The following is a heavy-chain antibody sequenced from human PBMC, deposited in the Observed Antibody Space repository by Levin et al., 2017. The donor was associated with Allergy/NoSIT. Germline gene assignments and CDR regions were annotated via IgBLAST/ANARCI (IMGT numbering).Heavy chain of an antibody. CDR1: GFTFGDYA. V-gene: IGHV3-49*04. Sequence: GGSLRLSCTASGFTFGDYAMSWVRQAPGKGLEWVGFIRSKAYGGTTEYAASVKGRFTISRDDSKSIAYLQMNSLKTEDTAVYYCTKVSGGYSYPGYYYYGMDVWGQGTTVTVSS. CDR2: IRSKAYGGTT. CDR3: TKVSGGYSYPGYYYYGMDV. D-gene: IGHD5-18*01. J-gene: IGHJ6*02.